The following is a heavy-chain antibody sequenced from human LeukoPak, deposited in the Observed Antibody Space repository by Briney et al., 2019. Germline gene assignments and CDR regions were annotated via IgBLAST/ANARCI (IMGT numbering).Heavy chain of an antibody. V-gene: IGHV3-30*04. CDR3: ARSRELRFDY. D-gene: IGHD1-26*01. CDR2: ISYDGSNK. Sequence: GRSLRLSCAASGFTFSSYAMHWVHQAPGKGLEWVAVISYDGSNKYYADSVKGRFTISRDNSKNTLYLQMNSLRAEDTAVYYCARSRELRFDYWGQGTLVTVSS. J-gene: IGHJ4*02. CDR1: GFTFSSYA.